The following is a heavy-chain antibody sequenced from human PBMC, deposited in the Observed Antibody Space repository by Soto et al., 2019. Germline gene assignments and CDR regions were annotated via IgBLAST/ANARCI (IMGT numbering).Heavy chain of an antibody. CDR2: IHYSGST. CDR3: ARLTGYSSGXFLI. Sequence: SETLSLTCTVSRGSISNSYWTWIRQPPGKGLEWIGYIHYSGSTNYNPSLKSRVTISVDTSRNQFSLKLSSVTAADTAVYYCARLTGYSSGXFLIWGQGTLVTVSS. J-gene: IGHJ4*02. D-gene: IGHD6-19*01. V-gene: IGHV4-59*01. CDR1: RGSISNSY.